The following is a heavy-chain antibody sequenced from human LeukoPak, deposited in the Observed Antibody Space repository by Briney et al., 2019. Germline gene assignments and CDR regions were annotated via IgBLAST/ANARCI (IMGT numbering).Heavy chain of an antibody. J-gene: IGHJ5*02. CDR3: ARNRYYYGSGNYGVPNWFDP. Sequence: LSLTCTVSGGSISSYYWSWIRQPPGKGLEWIGYIYYSGSTYYNPSLKSRVTTSVDTSKNQFSLKLNSVTAADTAVYYCARNRYYYGSGNYGVPNWFDPWGQGTLVTVSS. CDR2: IYYSGST. V-gene: IGHV4-59*08. CDR1: GGSISSYY. D-gene: IGHD3-10*01.